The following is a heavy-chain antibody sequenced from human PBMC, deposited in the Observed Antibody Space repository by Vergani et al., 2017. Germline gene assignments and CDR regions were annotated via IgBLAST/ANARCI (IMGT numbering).Heavy chain of an antibody. J-gene: IGHJ6*03. V-gene: IGHV4-59*01. CDR1: GGSISSYY. D-gene: IGHD3-10*01. Sequence: QVQLQESGPGLVKPSETLSLTCTVSGGSISSYYWSWIRQPPGEGLEWIGYIYYSGSTNYNPSLKSRVTISVDTSNNQVSLKLSSVTAADTAVYYCAREAAMVRYYYYMDVWGKGTTVTVSS. CDR3: AREAAMVRYYYYMDV. CDR2: IYYSGST.